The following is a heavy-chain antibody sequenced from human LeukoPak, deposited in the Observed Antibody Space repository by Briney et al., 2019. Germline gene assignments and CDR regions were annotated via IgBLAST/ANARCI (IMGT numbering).Heavy chain of an antibody. J-gene: IGHJ4*02. CDR2: IYYSGST. CDR1: GGSISSYY. Sequence: SETLSLTCTLSGGSISSYYWSWIRQPPGKGLEWIGYIYYSGSTNYNPSLKSRVTISVDTSKNQFSLKLSSVTAADTAVYYCASQYGSGSYPLDYWGQGTLVTVSS. D-gene: IGHD3-10*01. CDR3: ASQYGSGSYPLDY. V-gene: IGHV4-59*01.